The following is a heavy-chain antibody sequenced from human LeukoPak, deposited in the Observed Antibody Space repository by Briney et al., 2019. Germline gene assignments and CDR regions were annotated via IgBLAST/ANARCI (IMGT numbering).Heavy chain of an antibody. V-gene: IGHV4-34*01. J-gene: IGHJ4*02. Sequence: SETLSLTCAVYGGSFSGYYWSWIRQPPGKGLEWIGEINHSGSTNYNPSLKSRVTISADTSKNQFSLKLSSVTAADTAVYYCARVPPPGYFDYWGQGTLVTVSS. D-gene: IGHD3-10*01. CDR2: INHSGST. CDR1: GGSFSGYY. CDR3: ARVPPPGYFDY.